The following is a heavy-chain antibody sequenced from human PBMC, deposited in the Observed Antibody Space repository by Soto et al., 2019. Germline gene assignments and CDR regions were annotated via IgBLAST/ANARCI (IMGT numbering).Heavy chain of an antibody. CDR1: GFTFSSYS. J-gene: IGHJ4*02. D-gene: IGHD3-10*01. Sequence: EVQLVESGGGLVKPGGSLRLSCAASGFTFSSYSMNWVRQAPGKGLEWVSSISSSSSYIYYADSVKGRFTISRDNAKNYLYLQMNSLRAEDTAVYYCARGVGPSWSYYNSYFDYWGQGTLVTVSS. V-gene: IGHV3-21*01. CDR2: ISSSSSYI. CDR3: ARGVGPSWSYYNSYFDY.